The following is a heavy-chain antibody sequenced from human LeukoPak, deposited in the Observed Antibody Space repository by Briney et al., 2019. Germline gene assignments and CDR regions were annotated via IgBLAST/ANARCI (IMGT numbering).Heavy chain of an antibody. CDR3: ATSRAF. D-gene: IGHD3-10*01. CDR1: GFTVSSNY. CDR2: IRTSGGET. V-gene: IGHV3-23*01. Sequence: PGGSLRLSCAASGFTVSSNYMSWVRQAPGKGLEWVSGIRTSGGETFYADSVKGRFTISRDNSKKTLYLQMNNVRAEDTAVYYCATSRAFWGQGTLVTVSS. J-gene: IGHJ4*02.